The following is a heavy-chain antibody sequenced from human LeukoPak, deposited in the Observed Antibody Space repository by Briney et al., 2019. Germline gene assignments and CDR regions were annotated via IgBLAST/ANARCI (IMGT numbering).Heavy chain of an antibody. V-gene: IGHV4-61*02. J-gene: IGHJ6*03. D-gene: IGHD6-13*01. CDR3: ARSGIAAAGTSYYYYYMDV. CDR1: GGSISSSSYY. CDR2: TYTSGST. Sequence: PSETLSLTCTVSGGSISSSSYYWSWIRQPAGKGLEWIGRTYTSGSTNYNPSLKSRVTMSVDTSKNQFSLKLSSVTAADTAVYYCARSGIAAAGTSYYYYYMDVWGKGTTVTVSS.